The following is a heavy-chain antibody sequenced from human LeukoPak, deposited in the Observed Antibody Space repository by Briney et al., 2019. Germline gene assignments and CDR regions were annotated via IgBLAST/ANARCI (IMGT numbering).Heavy chain of an antibody. CDR2: IYSSGNT. J-gene: IGHJ4*02. D-gene: IGHD5-12*01. V-gene: IGHV4-4*07. CDR1: GDTISIYY. CDR3: AAYSGYDYDEYYFDY. Sequence: SETLSLTCTVSGDTISIYYWSWIRQPAGRGLEWIGRIYSSGNTNYNPSLKSRVTMSVDTSNNQFSLKLSSVTAADTAVYYCAAYSGYDYDEYYFDYWGQGTLVTVSS.